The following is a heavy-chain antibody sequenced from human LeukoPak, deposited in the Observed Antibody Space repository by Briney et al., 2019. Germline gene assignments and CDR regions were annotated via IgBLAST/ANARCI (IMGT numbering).Heavy chain of an antibody. CDR3: ARGSVAGTSVGVTFVEESGWFDP. V-gene: IGHV4-34*01. CDR1: GGSFSGYY. J-gene: IGHJ5*02. Sequence: SETLSLTCAAYGGSFSGYYWSWIRQPPGKGLEWIGEINHSGSTNYNPSLKSRVTISVDTSKNQFSLKLSSVTAADTAVYYCARGSVAGTSVGVTFVEESGWFDPWGQGTLVTVSS. CDR2: INHSGST. D-gene: IGHD6-19*01.